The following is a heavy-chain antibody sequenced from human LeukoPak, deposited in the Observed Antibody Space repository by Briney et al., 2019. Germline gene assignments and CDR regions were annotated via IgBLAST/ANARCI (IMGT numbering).Heavy chain of an antibody. Sequence: GGSLRLSCAASGFTFSSYSMNWVRQAPGKGPEWVSSISSSSSYIYYTDSVKGRFTISRDNDKNSLYLQMNSLRAEYTAVFYCARGAPYRRWGQGILVTVSS. CDR2: ISSSSSYI. D-gene: IGHD3-16*02. J-gene: IGHJ4*02. V-gene: IGHV3-21*01. CDR1: GFTFSSYS. CDR3: ARGAPYRR.